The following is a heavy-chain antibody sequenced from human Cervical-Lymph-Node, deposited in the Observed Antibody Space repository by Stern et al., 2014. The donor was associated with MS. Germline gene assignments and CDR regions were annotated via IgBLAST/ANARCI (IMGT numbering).Heavy chain of an antibody. J-gene: IGHJ4*02. Sequence: QVQLVESGGGVVQPGTSLRLSCAVSGFTFSNYGMHWVRQAPGKGLEWVEVLSNDADVKVYADSVKGRFTISRDTPKNTMYLQLNSLKVEDTAVYFCAKKSVGTTGTTTAFDYWGQGTLVTVSS. V-gene: IGHV3-30*18. CDR1: GFTFSNYG. CDR2: LSNDADVK. D-gene: IGHD1-1*01. CDR3: AKKSVGTTGTTTAFDY.